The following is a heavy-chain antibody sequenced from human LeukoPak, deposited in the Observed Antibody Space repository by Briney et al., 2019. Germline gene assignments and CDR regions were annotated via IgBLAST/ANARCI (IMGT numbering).Heavy chain of an antibody. J-gene: IGHJ4*02. D-gene: IGHD3-16*02. CDR3: VWGSYRYTGDY. CDR2: ISRSGSTK. V-gene: IGHV3-11*01. CDR1: GFTFSDYN. Sequence: GGSLRLSCTASGFTFSDYNMRWIRQAPGKGLEWVSSISRSGSTKYYADSVKGRFTISRDNAKNSLFLQMNSLRAEDTAVYYSVWGSYRYTGDYWGQGTLVTVSS.